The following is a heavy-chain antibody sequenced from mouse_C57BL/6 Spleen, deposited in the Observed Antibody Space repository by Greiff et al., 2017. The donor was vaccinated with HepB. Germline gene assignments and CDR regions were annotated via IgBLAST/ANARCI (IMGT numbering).Heavy chain of an antibody. CDR3: ARFGWYGAWFAY. J-gene: IGHJ3*01. CDR1: GYTFTSYW. Sequence: QVQLQQPGAELVRPGSSVKLSCKASGYTFTSYWMHWVKQRPIQGLEWIGNIDPSDSETHYNQKFKDKATLTVDKSSSTAYMQLRSLTSEDSAVYYCARFGWYGAWFAYWGQGTLVTVSA. D-gene: IGHD2-14*01. V-gene: IGHV1-52*01. CDR2: IDPSDSET.